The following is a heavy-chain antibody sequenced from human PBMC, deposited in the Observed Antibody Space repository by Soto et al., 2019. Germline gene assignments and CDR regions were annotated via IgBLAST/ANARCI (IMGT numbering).Heavy chain of an antibody. J-gene: IGHJ3*02. D-gene: IGHD6-6*01. CDR3: ARDCNPSRRAARPRAFDI. Sequence: SVKVSCKASGGTFSSYAMSWVRQAPGQGLEWMGGIIPIFGTANYAQKFQGRVTITADESTSTAYMELSSLRSEDTAVYYCARDCNPSRRAARPRAFDIWGQGTMVTVSS. V-gene: IGHV1-69*13. CDR2: IIPIFGTA. CDR1: GGTFSSYA.